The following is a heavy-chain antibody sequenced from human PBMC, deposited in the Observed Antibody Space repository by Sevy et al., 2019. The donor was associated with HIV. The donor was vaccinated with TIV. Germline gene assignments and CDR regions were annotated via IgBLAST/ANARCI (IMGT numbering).Heavy chain of an antibody. D-gene: IGHD3-16*01. J-gene: IGHJ3*02. CDR3: TRETTYYDASGPVPGDI. V-gene: IGHV3-30*02. Sequence: GGSLRLSCAASIFTFNIYGMQWVRQAPGKGLEWVAYMRKDGLTTYYADSVKGRFTISRDSSKNRLNLQMNRLRIEDAALYYCTRETTYYDASGPVPGDIWGQGTMVTVSS. CDR1: IFTFNIYG. CDR2: MRKDGLTT.